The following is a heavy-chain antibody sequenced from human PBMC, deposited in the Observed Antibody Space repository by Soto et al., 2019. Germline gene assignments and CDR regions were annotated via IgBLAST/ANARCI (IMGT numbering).Heavy chain of an antibody. CDR3: ARLISTYIPLAGPGEFDY. Sequence: PGESLKISCQGSGYSFTTYWINWVRQIPGKGLEWMGRIDPSDSYTNYSPSFQGHVTMSVDKSINTAYLQWGSLKASDTAIYYCARLISTYIPLAGPGEFDYWGQGTLVTVSS. CDR2: IDPSDSYT. J-gene: IGHJ4*02. CDR1: GYSFTTYW. D-gene: IGHD6-19*01. V-gene: IGHV5-10-1*01.